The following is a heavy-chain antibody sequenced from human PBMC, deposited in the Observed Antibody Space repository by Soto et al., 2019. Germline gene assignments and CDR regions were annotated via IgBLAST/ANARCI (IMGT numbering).Heavy chain of an antibody. CDR1: GFTFSSHW. Sequence: PGGSLRLSCAASGFTFSSHWMSWVRQAPGKGLEWVSNISGSGGSTYYADSVKGRFTISRDNSKNTLYLQMNSLRAEDTAVYYCAKYDILTGPNDYWGQGTLVTVSS. CDR2: ISGSGGST. CDR3: AKYDILTGPNDY. D-gene: IGHD3-9*01. J-gene: IGHJ4*02. V-gene: IGHV3-23*01.